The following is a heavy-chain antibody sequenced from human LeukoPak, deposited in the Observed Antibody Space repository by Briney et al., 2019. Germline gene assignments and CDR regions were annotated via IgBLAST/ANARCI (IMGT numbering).Heavy chain of an antibody. D-gene: IGHD3-22*01. V-gene: IGHV1-69*01. CDR3: ARDARGYYDSRYYFDY. CDR2: IIPIFGTA. CDR1: GGTFSSYA. Sequence: SVKVSCKASGGTFSSYAISWARQAPGQGLEWMGGIIPIFGTANYAQKFQGRVTITADESTSTAYMELSSLRSEDTAVFYCARDARGYYDSRYYFDYWGQGTLVTVSS. J-gene: IGHJ4*02.